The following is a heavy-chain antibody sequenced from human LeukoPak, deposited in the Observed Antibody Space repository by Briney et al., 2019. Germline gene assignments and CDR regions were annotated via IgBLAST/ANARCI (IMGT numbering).Heavy chain of an antibody. Sequence: SETLSLTCTVSGGSISSSSYYWGWIRQPPGKGLEWIGSIYYSGSTYYNPSLKSRVTISVDTSKNQFSLKLSSVTAADTAVYYCAREGYYGSGSYQWGQGTLVTVSS. J-gene: IGHJ4*02. CDR1: GGSISSSSYY. V-gene: IGHV4-39*07. CDR2: IYYSGST. D-gene: IGHD3-10*01. CDR3: AREGYYGSGSYQ.